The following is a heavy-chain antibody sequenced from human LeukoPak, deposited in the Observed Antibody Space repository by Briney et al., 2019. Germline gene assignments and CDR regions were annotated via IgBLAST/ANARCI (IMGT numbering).Heavy chain of an antibody. V-gene: IGHV4-34*01. J-gene: IGHJ4*02. CDR3: ARGHDYGDCPSGY. CDR1: GGSFSGYY. Sequence: PSETLSLTCAVYGGSFSGYYWTWIRQPREKGLEWIGEINHSGSTNYNPSLKSRVTISVDTSKNQFSLRLSSVTAADTAVYYCARGHDYGDCPSGYWGQGTLVTVSS. CDR2: INHSGST. D-gene: IGHD4-17*01.